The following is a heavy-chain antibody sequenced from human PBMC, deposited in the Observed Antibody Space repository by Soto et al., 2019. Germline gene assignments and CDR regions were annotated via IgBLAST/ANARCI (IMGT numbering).Heavy chain of an antibody. CDR3: AKGVPGIAVAGTGYFQQ. CDR1: GFTFSSYA. V-gene: IGHV3-23*01. J-gene: IGHJ1*01. Sequence: PGGSLRLSCAASGFTFSSYAMSWVRQAPGKGLEWFSGISGRGDSTYYADSVKGWFTISRDNSKNTLYLQMNSLRAEDTAVYYCAKGVPGIAVAGTGYFQQWGQGTLVTVSS. D-gene: IGHD6-19*01. CDR2: ISGRGDST.